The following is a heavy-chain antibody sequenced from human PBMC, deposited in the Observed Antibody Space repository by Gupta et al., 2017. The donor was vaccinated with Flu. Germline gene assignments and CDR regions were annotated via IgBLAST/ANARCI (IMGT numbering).Heavy chain of an antibody. J-gene: IGHJ4*02. Sequence: PGKGLEWVSGISGSVDRTYYADSVKGRFTISRDYSKNTLHLQMNSLRAEDTAVYYCAKAAYGSGTYYDGGFHYWGQGTLVTVSS. CDR2: ISGSVDRT. V-gene: IGHV3-23*01. CDR3: AKAAYGSGTYYDGGFHY. D-gene: IGHD3-10*01.